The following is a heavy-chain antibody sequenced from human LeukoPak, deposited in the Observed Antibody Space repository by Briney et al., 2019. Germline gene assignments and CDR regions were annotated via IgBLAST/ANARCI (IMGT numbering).Heavy chain of an antibody. J-gene: IGHJ4*02. CDR1: GCTFTHYY. CDR3: ASGTTDIVVVPATLRNYYFDY. CDR2: IIPMFGTA. Sequence: SSVKVSCKAAGCTFTHYYIHWVRQAPEQGLEWMGGIIPMFGTAKYAQKFHGRVTITTDKSTNTAYMELSSLRSEDTAVYYCASGTTDIVVVPATLRNYYFDYWGQGTLVTVS. V-gene: IGHV1-69*05. D-gene: IGHD2-2*01.